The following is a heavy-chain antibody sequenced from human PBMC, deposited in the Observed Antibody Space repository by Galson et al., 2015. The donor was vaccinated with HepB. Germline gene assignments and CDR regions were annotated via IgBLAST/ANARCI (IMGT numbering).Heavy chain of an antibody. V-gene: IGHV3-48*01. CDR2: ISSSSSTI. CDR1: GFTFSSYS. J-gene: IGHJ4*02. D-gene: IGHD5-18*01. CDR3: ARDHGTAKDY. Sequence: SLRLSCAASGFTFSSYSMNWVRQAPGKGLEWVSYISSSSSTIYYADSVKGRFTISRDNAKNSLYLQMNSLRAEDTAVYYCARDHGTAKDYWGQGTLVTVSS.